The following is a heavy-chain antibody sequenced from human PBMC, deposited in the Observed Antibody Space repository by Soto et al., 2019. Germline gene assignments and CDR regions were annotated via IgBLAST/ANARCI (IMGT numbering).Heavy chain of an antibody. Sequence: EVQLVESGGGLVQPGGSLKLSCAASGFMFSDSTMHWVRQASGRGLEWVGRITNKATSYATSYAESVKVRFTSSRDDSKNTAYLQMNSLKTEDTAVYWCFRSTADYWGQGTLVTVSS. D-gene: IGHD5-18*01. CDR3: FRSTADY. CDR2: ITNKATSYAT. J-gene: IGHJ4*02. V-gene: IGHV3-73*01. CDR1: GFMFSDST.